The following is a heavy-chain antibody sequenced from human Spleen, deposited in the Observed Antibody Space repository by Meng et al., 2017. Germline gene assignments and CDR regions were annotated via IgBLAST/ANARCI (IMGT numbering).Heavy chain of an antibody. CDR3: ARGRGNSSRNYGMDV. CDR2: INHSGST. Sequence: GSLRLSCAVYGGSFSGYYWSWIRQPPGKGLEWIGEINHSGSTNYNPSLKSRVTISVDTSKNQFSLKLSSVTAADTAVYYCARGRGNSSRNYGMDVWGQGTKVTVSS. V-gene: IGHV4-34*01. CDR1: GGSFSGYY. J-gene: IGHJ6*02. D-gene: IGHD4-23*01.